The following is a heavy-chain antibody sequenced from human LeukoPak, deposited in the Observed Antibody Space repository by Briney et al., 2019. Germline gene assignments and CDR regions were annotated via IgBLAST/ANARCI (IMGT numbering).Heavy chain of an antibody. CDR2: INPSGGST. V-gene: IGHV1-46*01. Sequence: ASVKVSCKASGYTFTSYYMHWVRQAPGQGLEWMGIINPSGGSTSYAQKFQGRVTMTRDTSTSTVYMELSSLRSEDTAVYYCARALGIAAAGTEKPFDYWGQGTLATVSS. D-gene: IGHD6-13*01. CDR1: GYTFTSYY. CDR3: ARALGIAAAGTEKPFDY. J-gene: IGHJ4*02.